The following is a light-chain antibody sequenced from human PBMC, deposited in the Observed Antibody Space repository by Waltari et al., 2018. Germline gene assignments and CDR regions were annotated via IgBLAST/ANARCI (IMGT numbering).Light chain of an antibody. CDR2: DVI. Sequence: SALTRPDSVSGSPGQSITISCSGISSDSGAYEYVSWYQQHPGKAPKVIIYDVINRPSGVSDRFSGSKSGSSASLTISGLQAEDEADYYCSSFTSSTTGIFGGGTKLTVL. CDR3: SSFTSSTTGI. J-gene: IGLJ2*01. V-gene: IGLV2-14*03. CDR1: SSDSGAYEY.